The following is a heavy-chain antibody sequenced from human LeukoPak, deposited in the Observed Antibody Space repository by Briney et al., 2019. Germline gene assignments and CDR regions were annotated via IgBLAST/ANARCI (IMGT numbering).Heavy chain of an antibody. CDR2: TYYRSKWYN. J-gene: IGHJ4*02. V-gene: IGHV6-1*01. Sequence: SQTLSLTCAISGDSVSSNSAAWNWIRQSPSRGLEWLGRTYYRSKWYNDYAVSVKSRITINPDTSKNQFSLQLNSVTPEDTAVYYCARDRSSSRYWIQRYFDYWGQGTLVTVSS. CDR3: ARDRSSSRYWIQRYFDY. CDR1: GDSVSSNSAA. D-gene: IGHD6-13*01.